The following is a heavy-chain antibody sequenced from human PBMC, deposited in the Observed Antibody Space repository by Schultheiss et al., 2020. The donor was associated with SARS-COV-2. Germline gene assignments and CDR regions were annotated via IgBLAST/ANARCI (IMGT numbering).Heavy chain of an antibody. Sequence: SETLSLTFTVSGGSISSYYWSWIRQPAGKGLEWIGEINHSGSTNYNPSLKSRVTISVDTSKIQFSLKLSSVTAADTAVYYCARGAAAGSRDAFDIWGQGTMVTVSS. D-gene: IGHD6-13*01. CDR2: INHSGST. CDR3: ARGAAAGSRDAFDI. CDR1: GGSISSYY. V-gene: IGHV4-59*08. J-gene: IGHJ3*02.